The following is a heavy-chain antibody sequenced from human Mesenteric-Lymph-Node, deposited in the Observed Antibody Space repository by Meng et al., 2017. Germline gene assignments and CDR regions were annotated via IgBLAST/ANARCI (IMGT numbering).Heavy chain of an antibody. D-gene: IGHD4-11*01. V-gene: IGHV4-30-4*01. CDR2: IYYSGST. Sequence: GRLQRPGPGLLKPPPTLPPTCSVAGGSISSGDSYWSWIRQPPGKGLEWIGYIYYSGSTYYNPSLRSRITISVDTSKNQFSLRLSSVTAADTAVYYCARDRTTGRYFDYWGQGTLVTVSS. J-gene: IGHJ4*02. CDR1: GGSISSGDSY. CDR3: ARDRTTGRYFDY.